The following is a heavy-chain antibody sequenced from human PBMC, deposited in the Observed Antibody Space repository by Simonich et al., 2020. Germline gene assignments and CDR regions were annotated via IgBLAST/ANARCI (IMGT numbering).Heavy chain of an antibody. CDR1: GYPFTSYD. CDR2: RNPNSGNT. CDR3: ARTYSGSYYYFDY. J-gene: IGHJ4*02. D-gene: IGHD1-26*01. Sequence: QVQLVQSGAEVKKPGASVKVSCKASGYPFTSYDINWVRQATGQGIEGMGWRNPNSGNTGYAQKFQGRVTITRNTSISTAYMELSSLRSEDTAVYYCARTYSGSYYYFDYWGQGTLVTVSS. V-gene: IGHV1-8*03.